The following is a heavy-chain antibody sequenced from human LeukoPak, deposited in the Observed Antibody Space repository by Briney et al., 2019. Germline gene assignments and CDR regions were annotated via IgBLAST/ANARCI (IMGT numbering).Heavy chain of an antibody. V-gene: IGHV3-21*01. CDR3: AREIVSSNSFDN. CDR2: ISSADGYI. CDR1: GFTFSSHT. Sequence: GGSLSLLCAASGFTFSSHTLLWVRHAPGKALEWVSSISSADGYIYYADSVKGRFTISRDNAKNSLYLQMNSLRAVDTAVYYCAREIVSSNSFDNWGQGTLVTVSS. J-gene: IGHJ4*02. D-gene: IGHD2-2*01.